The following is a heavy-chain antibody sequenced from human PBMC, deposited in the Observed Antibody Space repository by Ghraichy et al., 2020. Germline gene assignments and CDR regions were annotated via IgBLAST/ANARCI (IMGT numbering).Heavy chain of an antibody. CDR2: IIPIFGTA. J-gene: IGHJ4*02. CDR1: GGTFSSYA. V-gene: IGHV1-69*13. CDR3: ARGAALGSGYYHPLGY. D-gene: IGHD3-22*01. Sequence: SVKVSCKASGGTFSSYAISWVRQAPGQGLEWMGGIIPIFGTANYAQKFQGRVTITADESTSTAYMELSSLRSEDTAVYYCARGAALGSGYYHPLGYWGQGTLVTVSS.